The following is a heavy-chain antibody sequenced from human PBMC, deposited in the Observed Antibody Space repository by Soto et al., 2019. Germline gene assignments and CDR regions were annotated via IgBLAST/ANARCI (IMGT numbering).Heavy chain of an antibody. Sequence: QVQLVESGGGVVQPGRSLRLSCAASGFTFSSYGMHWVRQAPGKGLEWVAVIWYDGSNKYYADSVKGRFTISRDNSKNTLYLQMNSLRAEDTAVYYCARAGYGSGSYPQRYYYYGMDVWGQGTTVTVSS. CDR3: ARAGYGSGSYPQRYYYYGMDV. D-gene: IGHD3-10*01. J-gene: IGHJ6*02. V-gene: IGHV3-33*01. CDR2: IWYDGSNK. CDR1: GFTFSSYG.